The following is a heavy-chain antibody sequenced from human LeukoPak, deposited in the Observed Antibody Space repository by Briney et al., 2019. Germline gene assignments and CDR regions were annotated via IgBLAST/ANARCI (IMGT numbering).Heavy chain of an antibody. CDR2: ISGSGSMT. D-gene: IGHD3-22*01. CDR3: AKTGDYFDSTDYYRPDAFDI. J-gene: IGHJ3*02. Sequence: PGGSLRLSCAGSGITFRIYAMTWVRKAPGKGLEWVSAISGSGSMTYYADSVKGRFTISRDKSNNTLYLQMNSLRAEDTALYYCAKTGDYFDSTDYYRPDAFDIWGQGTMVTVSS. CDR1: GITFRIYA. V-gene: IGHV3-23*01.